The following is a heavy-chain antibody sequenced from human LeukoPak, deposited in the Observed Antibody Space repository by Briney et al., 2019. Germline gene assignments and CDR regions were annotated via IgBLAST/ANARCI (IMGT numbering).Heavy chain of an antibody. CDR3: ARHGPNMSPTTITTHFDY. J-gene: IGHJ4*02. CDR1: GGSISSSSYY. CDR2: IYYSGST. Sequence: PSETLSLTCTVSGGSISSSSYYWGWIRQPPGKGLEWIGSIYYSGSTYYNPSLKSRVTISVDTSKNQFSLKLSSVTAADTAVYYCARHGPNMSPTTITTHFDYWGQGTLVTVSS. D-gene: IGHD3-22*01. V-gene: IGHV4-39*01.